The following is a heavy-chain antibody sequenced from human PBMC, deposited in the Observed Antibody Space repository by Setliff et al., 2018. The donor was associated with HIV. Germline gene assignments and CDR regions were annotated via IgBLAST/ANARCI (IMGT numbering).Heavy chain of an antibody. D-gene: IGHD3-10*01. J-gene: IGHJ4*02. CDR3: ARGGGITWRSYSFDY. Sequence: SETLSLTCAVYGGSFSGYYWSWIRQPPGKGLEWIGEINHSGSTNNNPSLKSRVTMSVDTSKKQFSLKLSSVTAADTAVYYCARGGGITWRSYSFDYWGQGSLVTVSS. V-gene: IGHV4-34*01. CDR2: INHSGST. CDR1: GGSFSGYY.